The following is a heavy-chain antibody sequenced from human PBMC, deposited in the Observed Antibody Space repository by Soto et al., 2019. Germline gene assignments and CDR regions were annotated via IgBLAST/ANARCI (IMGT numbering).Heavy chain of an antibody. CDR2: ISYDGSNK. D-gene: IGHD6-13*01. CDR1: VFPFSTYG. V-gene: IGHV3-30*18. Sequence: HPGGSMRLSCAASVFPFSTYGMHWVRQAPGKGLEWVAVISYDGSNKYYADSVKGRFTISRDNSKNTLYLQMNSLRAEDTAVYYSAKARLVAHSWDYFDYWGQGTLVTVSS. CDR3: AKARLVAHSWDYFDY. J-gene: IGHJ4*02.